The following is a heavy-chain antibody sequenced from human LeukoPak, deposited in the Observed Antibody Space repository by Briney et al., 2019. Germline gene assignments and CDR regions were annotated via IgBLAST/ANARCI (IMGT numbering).Heavy chain of an antibody. J-gene: IGHJ4*02. D-gene: IGHD2-2*01. CDR1: GYTFTSYD. CDR3: ARIYCSSTSCYSRPFDY. CDR2: MNPNSGNT. V-gene: IGHV1-8*03. Sequence: ASVKVSCKASGYTFTSYDINWVRQATGQGLEWMGWMNPNSGNTGYAQKFQGRVTITRNTSISTAYMELSSLRSEDTAVYYCARIYCSSTSCYSRPFDYWGQGTLVTVSS.